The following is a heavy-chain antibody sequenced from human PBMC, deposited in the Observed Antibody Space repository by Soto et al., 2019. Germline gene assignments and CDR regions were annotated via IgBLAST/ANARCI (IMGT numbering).Heavy chain of an antibody. D-gene: IGHD3-10*01. Sequence: ASVKVSCKVSGYTLTELSMHWVRQAPGKGLEWMGGFDPEDGETIYAQKFQGRVTMTEDTSTDTAYMELSSLRSEDTAVYYCATLSPEVTMAPGWGQGTLVTVSS. CDR1: GYTLTELS. J-gene: IGHJ4*02. CDR3: ATLSPEVTMAPG. CDR2: FDPEDGET. V-gene: IGHV1-24*01.